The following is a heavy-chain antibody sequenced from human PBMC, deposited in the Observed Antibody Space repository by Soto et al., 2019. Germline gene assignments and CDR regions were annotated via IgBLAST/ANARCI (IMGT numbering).Heavy chain of an antibody. J-gene: IGHJ3*01. V-gene: IGHV1-69*08. CDR2: IFPLLGVT. CDR3: AREGERVVVVPAAMRDDAFDV. Sequence: QVQLVQSGAEVKKPGSSVKVSCKVSRGTFSSYTISWVRQAPGQGLEWMGRIFPLLGVTNFAQKFQGRLTITADKSPSTVYMELSSLRSDDTAVFHCAREGERVVVVPAAMRDDAFDVWGQGTMVTVSS. CDR1: RGTFSSYT. D-gene: IGHD2-2*01.